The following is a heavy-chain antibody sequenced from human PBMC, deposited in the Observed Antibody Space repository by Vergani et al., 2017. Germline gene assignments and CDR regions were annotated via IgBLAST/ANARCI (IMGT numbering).Heavy chain of an antibody. D-gene: IGHD5-18*01. CDR2: IYHSGST. CDR3: ARTDTASDY. CDR1: GYSISSGYY. Sequence: QVQLQESGPGLVKPSETLSLTCAVSGYSISSGYYWGWIRQPPGKGLEWIGSIYHSGSTYYNPSLKSRVTISVDTSKNQFSLKLSSVTTADTAVYYCARTDTASDYWGQGTLVTVSS. V-gene: IGHV4-38-2*01. J-gene: IGHJ4*02.